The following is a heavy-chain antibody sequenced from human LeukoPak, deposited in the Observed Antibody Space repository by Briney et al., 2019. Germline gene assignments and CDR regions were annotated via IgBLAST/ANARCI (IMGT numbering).Heavy chain of an antibody. CDR2: MNPNSGNT. Sequence: ASVKVSCKASGYTFTSYDINLVRPATGQGLEWMGWMNPNSGNTGYAQKFQGRVTMTRNTSISTAYMELSSLRSEDTAVYYCARIKSLPRRSNIVVVPATTYFDYWGQGTLVTVSS. D-gene: IGHD2-2*01. CDR1: GYTFTSYD. J-gene: IGHJ4*02. CDR3: ARIKSLPRRSNIVVVPATTYFDY. V-gene: IGHV1-8*01.